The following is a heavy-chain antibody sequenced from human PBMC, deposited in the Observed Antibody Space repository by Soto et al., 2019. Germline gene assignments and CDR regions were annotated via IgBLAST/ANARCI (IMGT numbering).Heavy chain of an antibody. CDR3: ARVRLTMIVVPFGVL. D-gene: IGHD3-22*01. V-gene: IGHV1-18*04. Sequence: QVQLVQSGAEVKKPGASVKVSCKASGYTFTSYGIAWVRQSPGQGLEWMGWINTYDGNTNDAQEFQGRGTMTTDTSTSTAYMELRSLISDDTAVYYCARVRLTMIVVPFGVLWGQGTLVTASS. CDR2: INTYDGNT. J-gene: IGHJ4*02. CDR1: GYTFTSYG.